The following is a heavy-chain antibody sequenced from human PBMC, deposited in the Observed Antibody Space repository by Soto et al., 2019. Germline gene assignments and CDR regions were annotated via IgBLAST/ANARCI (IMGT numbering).Heavy chain of an antibody. CDR2: ISGSGGST. CDR1: GFTFDDYA. V-gene: IGHV3-23*01. Sequence: PGGSLRLSCAASGFTFDDYAMHWVRQAPGKGLEWASAISGSGGSTYYADSVKGRFTISRDNSKNTLYLQMNSLRAEDTAVYYCAKENGYSSSWFEFDYWGQGTLVTVSS. D-gene: IGHD6-13*01. J-gene: IGHJ4*02. CDR3: AKENGYSSSWFEFDY.